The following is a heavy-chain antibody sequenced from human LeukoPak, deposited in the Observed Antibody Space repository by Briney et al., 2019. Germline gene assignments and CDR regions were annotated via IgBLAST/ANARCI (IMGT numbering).Heavy chain of an antibody. Sequence: SETLFLTCTVSGGSISSGGYYWSWIRQPPGKGLEWIGYIYHSGSTYYNPSLKSRVTISVDRSKNQFSLKLSSVTAADTAVYYCARVGYSSSRLWGQGTLVTVSS. J-gene: IGHJ4*02. CDR2: IYHSGST. V-gene: IGHV4-30-2*01. CDR1: GGSISSGGYY. D-gene: IGHD6-13*01. CDR3: ARVGYSSSRL.